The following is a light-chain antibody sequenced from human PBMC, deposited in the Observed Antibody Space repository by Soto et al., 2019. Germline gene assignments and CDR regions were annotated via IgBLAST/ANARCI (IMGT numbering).Light chain of an antibody. CDR1: SSDVGGYNY. J-gene: IGLJ1*01. V-gene: IGLV2-11*01. Sequence: QSALTQPRSVSGSPGQSVTISCTGTSSDVGGYNYVSWYQQHPGKAPKLMIYDVSKRPSGVPDRFSGSKSGNTASLTISGLQAEDEAEYSCCSYAGSSYVFGTGTKLTVL. CDR2: DVS. CDR3: CSYAGSSYV.